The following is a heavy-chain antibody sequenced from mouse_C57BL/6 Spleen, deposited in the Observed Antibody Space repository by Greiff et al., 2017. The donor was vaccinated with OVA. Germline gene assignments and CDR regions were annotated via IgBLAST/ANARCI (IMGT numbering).Heavy chain of an antibody. V-gene: IGHV2-6-1*01. Sequence: VQLQESGPGLVAPSQSLSITCPVSGFSLTSYGVHWVRQPPGKGLEWLVVIWSDGSTTYNSALKSRLSISKDNSKSQVFLKMNSLQTDDTAMYYCARHDYGSSYKAMDYWGQGTSVTVSS. J-gene: IGHJ4*01. D-gene: IGHD1-1*01. CDR3: ARHDYGSSYKAMDY. CDR2: IWSDGST. CDR1: GFSLTSYG.